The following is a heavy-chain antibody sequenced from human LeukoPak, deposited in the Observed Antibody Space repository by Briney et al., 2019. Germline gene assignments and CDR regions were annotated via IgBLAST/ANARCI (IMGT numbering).Heavy chain of an antibody. CDR3: ARGPNLNSGSYYTVYYYYGMDV. J-gene: IGHJ6*02. Sequence: ASVKVSCKASGYTFTSYGISWVRQAPGQGLEWMGWISAYNGNTNYAQKPQGRVTMTTDTSTSTAYMELRSLRSDDTAVYYCARGPNLNSGSYYTVYYYYGMDVWAKGPRSPSP. D-gene: IGHD1-26*01. CDR2: ISAYNGNT. V-gene: IGHV1-18*01. CDR1: GYTFTSYG.